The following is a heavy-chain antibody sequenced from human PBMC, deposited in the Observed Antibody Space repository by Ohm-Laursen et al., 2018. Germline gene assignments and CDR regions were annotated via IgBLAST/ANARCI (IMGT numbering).Heavy chain of an antibody. Sequence: GSLRLSCTASGFTFSSYSMNWVRQAPGKGLEWVSSISSSSSYIYYADSVKGRFTISRDNAKNSLYLQMNSLRAEDTAVYYCARDRTGIFPFDYWGQGTLVTVSS. CDR3: ARDRTGIFPFDY. CDR2: ISSSSSYI. D-gene: IGHD1-1*01. V-gene: IGHV3-21*01. J-gene: IGHJ4*02. CDR1: GFTFSSYS.